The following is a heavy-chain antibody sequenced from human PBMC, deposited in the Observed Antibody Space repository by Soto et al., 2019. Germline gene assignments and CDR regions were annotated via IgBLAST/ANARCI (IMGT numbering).Heavy chain of an antibody. D-gene: IGHD3-10*01. CDR1: GFTLSTYD. Sequence: EVQLVESGGGLVQPGGSLRLSCAASGFTLSTYDMHWVRQGTGKGLEWVAALSYAGDTYYPGSVKGRFTVSRESAKNSLYLQMNSLTAGDTAVYYCAKGPHSESGYYYMDFWGKGTTVTVSS. CDR2: LSYAGDT. J-gene: IGHJ6*03. CDR3: AKGPHSESGYYYMDF. V-gene: IGHV3-13*01.